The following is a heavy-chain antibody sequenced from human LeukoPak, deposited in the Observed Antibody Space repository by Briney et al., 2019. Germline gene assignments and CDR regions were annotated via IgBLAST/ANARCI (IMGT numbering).Heavy chain of an antibody. Sequence: PSETLSLTCIVSGGSTSGGNYYWGWIRGPPGKGLEWIGGIASSGNTYYNPSLKSRITISVDTSKNHFSLKLSSVTAADTAVYYCARLGAGPTYYDFWSGYSSFYFDYWGQGTLVTVSS. CDR2: IASSGNT. V-gene: IGHV4-39*02. D-gene: IGHD3-3*01. J-gene: IGHJ4*02. CDR1: GGSTSGGNYY. CDR3: ARLGAGPTYYDFWSGYSSFYFDY.